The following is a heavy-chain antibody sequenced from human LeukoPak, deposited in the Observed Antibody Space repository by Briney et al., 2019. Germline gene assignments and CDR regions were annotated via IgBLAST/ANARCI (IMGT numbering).Heavy chain of an antibody. CDR2: ISGRSGTT. CDR1: GFTFTSSA. Sequence: GGSLKLSCVASGFTFTSSAMSWVRQAPGKGLEWVSAISGRSGTTYYADSVKGRFTISRDNSKNTLYLQMNSLRAGDTAVYYCAKVGTVYFPLDFWGQGTLVTVSS. J-gene: IGHJ4*02. D-gene: IGHD2/OR15-2a*01. CDR3: AKVGTVYFPLDF. V-gene: IGHV3-23*01.